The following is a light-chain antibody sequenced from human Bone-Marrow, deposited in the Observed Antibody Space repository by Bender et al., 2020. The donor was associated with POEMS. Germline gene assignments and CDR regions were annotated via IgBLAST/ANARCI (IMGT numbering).Light chain of an antibody. CDR3: SSYTSSSTVV. CDR2: EGT. Sequence: QSALTQPASVSGSPGQSITISCTGTSSDVGSYNLVSWYQQHPGKAPKLMIYEGTKRPSGVSNRFSGSKSGNTASVTISGLQAEDEADYYCSSYTSSSTVVFGGGTKLTVL. J-gene: IGLJ2*01. V-gene: IGLV2-14*02. CDR1: SSDVGSYNL.